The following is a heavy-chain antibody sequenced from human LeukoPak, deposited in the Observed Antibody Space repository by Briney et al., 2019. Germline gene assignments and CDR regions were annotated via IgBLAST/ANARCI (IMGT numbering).Heavy chain of an antibody. V-gene: IGHV1-69*05. CDR2: IIPIFGTA. CDR3: ARDYYDSSGYYSYNWFDP. Sequence: SVKVSCRASGGTFSSYAISWVRQAPGQGLEWMGGIIPIFGTANYAQKFQGRVTITTDESTSTAYMELSSLRSEDTAVYYCARDYYDSSGYYSYNWFDPWGQGTLVTVSS. CDR1: GGTFSSYA. D-gene: IGHD3-22*01. J-gene: IGHJ5*02.